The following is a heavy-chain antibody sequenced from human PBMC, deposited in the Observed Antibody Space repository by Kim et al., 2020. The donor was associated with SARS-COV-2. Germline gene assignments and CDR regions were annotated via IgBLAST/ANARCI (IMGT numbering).Heavy chain of an antibody. CDR2: ISYDGSNK. Sequence: GGSLRLSCAASGFTFSSYAMHWVRQAPGKGLEWVAVISYDGSNKYYADSVKGRFTISRDNSKNTLYLQMNSLRAEDTAVYYCASGADLYNWFDPWGQGTLVTVSS. D-gene: IGHD2-21*02. V-gene: IGHV3-30*04. CDR1: GFTFSSYA. CDR3: ASGADLYNWFDP. J-gene: IGHJ5*02.